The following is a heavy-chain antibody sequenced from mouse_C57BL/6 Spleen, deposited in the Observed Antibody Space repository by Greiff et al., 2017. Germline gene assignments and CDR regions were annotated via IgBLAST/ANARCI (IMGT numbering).Heavy chain of an antibody. Sequence: QVQLQQPGAELVMPGASVKLSCKASGYTFTSYWMHWVQQRPGQGLEWIGEIDPSDSYTNYNQKFKGKSTLTVDKSSSTAYMQLSSLTSEDSAVYYCARYGSSTSYWYFDVWGTGTTVTVSS. V-gene: IGHV1-69*01. CDR1: GYTFTSYW. D-gene: IGHD1-1*01. J-gene: IGHJ1*03. CDR3: ARYGSSTSYWYFDV. CDR2: IDPSDSYT.